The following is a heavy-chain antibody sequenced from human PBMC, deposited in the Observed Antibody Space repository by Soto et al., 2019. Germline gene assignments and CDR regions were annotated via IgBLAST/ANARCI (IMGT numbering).Heavy chain of an antibody. D-gene: IGHD6-6*01. CDR1: GDSVSSNSAA. V-gene: IGHV6-1*01. J-gene: IGHJ6*02. CDR2: TYYRSKWYN. Sequence: PSQTLSLTCAISGDSVSSNSAAWNWIRQSPSRGLEWLGRTYYRSKWYNDYAVSVKSRITINPDTSKNQFSLQLNSVTPEDTAVYYCARVGSSSSTRSARKYYYYGMDVSGQGTTVTVSS. CDR3: ARVGSSSSTRSARKYYYYGMDV.